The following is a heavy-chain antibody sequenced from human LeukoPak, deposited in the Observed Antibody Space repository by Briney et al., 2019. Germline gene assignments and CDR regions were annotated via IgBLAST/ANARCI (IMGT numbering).Heavy chain of an antibody. CDR1: GGSVRSGSYY. Sequence: PSETLSLTCTVSGGSVRSGSYYWSWIRQPPGKGLEWIGDIYYSGSTNYSPSLKSRVTISVDTSKNQFSLKLSSVTAADTAVYYCAREDLGYSSSWYVGGYFDYWGQGTLVTVSS. V-gene: IGHV4-61*01. D-gene: IGHD6-13*01. CDR3: AREDLGYSSSWYVGGYFDY. CDR2: IYYSGST. J-gene: IGHJ4*02.